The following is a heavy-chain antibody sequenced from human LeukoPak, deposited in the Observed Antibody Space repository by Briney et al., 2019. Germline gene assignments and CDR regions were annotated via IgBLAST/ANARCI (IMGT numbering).Heavy chain of an antibody. CDR2: VSTSNGAT. D-gene: IGHD5-18*01. J-gene: IGHJ4*02. V-gene: IGHV1-18*01. CDR3: ARVSDTSMVTPGFDS. CDR1: GYNSNRYT. Sequence: ASVKVSCKTSGYNSNRYTITWVRQAPGQGLEWMGWVSTSNGATNYAEKFQGRVTMTTEAVTKTAYMELRRLTSGDTAMYFCARVSDTSMVTPGFDSWGQGTLVTVS.